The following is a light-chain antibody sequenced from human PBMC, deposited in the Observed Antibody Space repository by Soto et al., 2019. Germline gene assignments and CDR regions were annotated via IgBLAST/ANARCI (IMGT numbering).Light chain of an antibody. V-gene: IGKV1-27*01. CDR3: QKYSSVPV. CDR1: QGIRNF. CDR2: AAS. J-gene: IGKJ3*01. Sequence: DIRMTQSPTSLSASVGDRVTITCRASQGIRNFVAWYQQKPGKAPKLLIYAASTLQSGVPSRFSVSGSGTDFTLTINSLQPEDVATYSCQKYSSVPVFGPGTKVEIK.